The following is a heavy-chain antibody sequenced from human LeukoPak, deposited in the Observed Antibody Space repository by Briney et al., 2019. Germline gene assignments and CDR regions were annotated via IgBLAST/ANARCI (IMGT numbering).Heavy chain of an antibody. CDR2: IGGSGGST. V-gene: IGHV3-23*01. Sequence: PGGSLRLSCAASGFTFSSYAMSWVRQAPGKGLEWVSAIGGSGGSTYYADSVKGRFTISRDNSKNTLYLQMNSLRAEDTAVYYCAKDQKDYYDSSGYIWGQGTLVTVSS. J-gene: IGHJ4*02. CDR3: AKDQKDYYDSSGYI. CDR1: GFTFSSYA. D-gene: IGHD3-22*01.